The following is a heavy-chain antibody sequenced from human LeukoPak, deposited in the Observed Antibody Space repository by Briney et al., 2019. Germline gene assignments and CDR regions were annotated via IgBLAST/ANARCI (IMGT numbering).Heavy chain of an antibody. CDR1: GFTFSDYY. CDR2: ITSSGDTT. J-gene: IGHJ4*02. Sequence: PGRSLRLSCAASGFTFSDYYMSWIRQAPGKGLERISYITSSGDTTYYADSVKRRFTISRKNAKNSLYLQMNSLRAEDTALYYCAKPAKTVYADYWGQGTLATVSS. CDR3: AKPAKTVYADY. D-gene: IGHD5/OR15-5a*01. V-gene: IGHV3-11*01.